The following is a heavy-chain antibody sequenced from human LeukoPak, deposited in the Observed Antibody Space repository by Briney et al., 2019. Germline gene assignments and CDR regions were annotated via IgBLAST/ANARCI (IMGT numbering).Heavy chain of an antibody. CDR2: IWYDGSNK. D-gene: IGHD7-27*01. J-gene: IGHJ4*02. CDR3: AKGWGI. V-gene: IGHV3-33*03. CDR1: GFTFSSYG. Sequence: GGSLRLSCAASGFTFSSYGMHWVRQAPGKGLEWVAVIWYDGSNKYYADSVKGRFTISRDNSKNSLYLQMNSLRTEDTALYYCAKGWGIWGQGTLVTVSS.